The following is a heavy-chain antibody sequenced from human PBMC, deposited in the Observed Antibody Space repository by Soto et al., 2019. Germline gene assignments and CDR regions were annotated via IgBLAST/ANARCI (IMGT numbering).Heavy chain of an antibody. V-gene: IGHV4-59*08. CDR1: GGSISSYY. D-gene: IGHD5-18*01. CDR2: IYYSGST. Sequence: SETLSLTCTVSGGSISSYYWSWIRQPPGKGLEWIGYIYYSGSTNYNPSLKSRVTISVDTSKNQFSLKLSSVTAADTAVYYCARTPQIGGYSYGGNDAFDIWGQGTMVTVSS. J-gene: IGHJ3*02. CDR3: ARTPQIGGYSYGGNDAFDI.